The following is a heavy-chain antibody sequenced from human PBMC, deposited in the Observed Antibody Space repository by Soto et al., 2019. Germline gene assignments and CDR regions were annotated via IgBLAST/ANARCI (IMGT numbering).Heavy chain of an antibody. CDR3: AKDGGEPLLTGYYHFGC. D-gene: IGHD3-9*01. CDR2: ISGRGGST. J-gene: IGHJ4*02. V-gene: IGHV3-23*01. CDR1: GFIFSSDA. Sequence: EVQLLESGGGLVQPGGSLRLSCAASGFIFSSDAMSWVRQAPGKGLEWVSTISGRGGSTLYAGSVKGRFTISRDNSKNTLYLQMNSMRAEDTAIYSWAKDGGEPLLTGYYHFGCWGQGTLVAVSS.